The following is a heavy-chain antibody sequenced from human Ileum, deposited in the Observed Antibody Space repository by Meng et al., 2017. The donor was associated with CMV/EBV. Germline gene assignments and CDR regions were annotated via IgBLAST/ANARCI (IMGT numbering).Heavy chain of an antibody. CDR3: ARGLTTSFANS. V-gene: IGHV3-21*01. D-gene: IGHD1-14*01. CDR2: ISSNADYI. Sequence: SCAASGFAFSADTMNWGRQAPGRGLVWVLSISSNADYIYYAASVSGRFTISRDNAGNSVFLQMNNLRADDTAVYFCARGLTTSFANSWGQGTLVTVSS. CDR1: GFAFSADT. J-gene: IGHJ5*02.